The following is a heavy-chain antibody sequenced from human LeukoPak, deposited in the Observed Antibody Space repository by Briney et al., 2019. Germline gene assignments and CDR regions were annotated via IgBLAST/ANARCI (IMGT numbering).Heavy chain of an antibody. D-gene: IGHD2-15*01. J-gene: IGHJ4*02. V-gene: IGHV3-30*18. CDR2: ISYDESNK. CDR1: GFTFSSYG. CDR3: AKEGGLNFPFDY. Sequence: GGSLRLSCAASGFTFSSYGMHWVRQAPGKGLEWVTVISYDESNKNYADSVKGRFTISRDNSNNTLYLQVNSPRLEDTAVYYCAKEGGLNFPFDYWGQGTLVIVSS.